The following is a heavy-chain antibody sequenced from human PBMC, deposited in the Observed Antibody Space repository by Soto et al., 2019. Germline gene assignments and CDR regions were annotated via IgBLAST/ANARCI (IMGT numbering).Heavy chain of an antibody. J-gene: IGHJ5*02. CDR3: ARGQRFSDWFDP. D-gene: IGHD3-3*01. V-gene: IGHV4-4*07. CDR2: VYSSGGT. Sequence: PSETLSLTCTVSGGSMSGFYWTWIRQPAGKGLEWSGRVYSSGGTHYSPSLKSRVTISLDTSKNQFSLRLLSVTDADTAVYFCARGQRFSDWFDPWGQGTLVTVSS. CDR1: GGSMSGFY.